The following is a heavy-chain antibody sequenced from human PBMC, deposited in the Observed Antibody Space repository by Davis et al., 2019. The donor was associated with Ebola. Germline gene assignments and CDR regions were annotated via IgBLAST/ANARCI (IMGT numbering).Heavy chain of an antibody. V-gene: IGHV1-2*04. CDR1: AGTFSSYA. Sequence: ASVKVSCKASAGTFSSYAISWVRQAPGQGLEWMGWINPNSGGTNYAQKFQGWVTMTRDTSISTAYMELSRLRSDDTAVYYCGRGGGIGYYGMDVWGQGTTVTVSS. CDR3: GRGGGIGYYGMDV. J-gene: IGHJ6*02. CDR2: INPNSGGT. D-gene: IGHD2-15*01.